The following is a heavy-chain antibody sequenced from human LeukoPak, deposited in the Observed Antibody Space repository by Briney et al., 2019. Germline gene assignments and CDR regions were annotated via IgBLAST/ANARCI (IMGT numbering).Heavy chain of an antibody. V-gene: IGHV4-31*03. D-gene: IGHD5-18*01. CDR1: GGSISSGGYY. CDR3: ARDARSYGHAFDY. Sequence: SETLSLTCTVSGGSISSGGYYWSWIRQHPGKGLEWIGYIYYSGSTYYNPSLKSRVTISVDTSKNQFSLKLSPVTAADTAVYYCARDARSYGHAFDYWGQGILVTVSS. CDR2: IYYSGST. J-gene: IGHJ4*02.